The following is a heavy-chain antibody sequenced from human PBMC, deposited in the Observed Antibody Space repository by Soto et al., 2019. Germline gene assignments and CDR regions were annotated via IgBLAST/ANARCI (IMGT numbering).Heavy chain of an antibody. J-gene: IGHJ4*02. CDR1: GGTFSSYA. CDR3: AMETLNYYDRSGYYYRFDY. D-gene: IGHD3-22*01. Sequence: GASVKVSCKASGGTFSSYAISWVRQAPGQGLEWMGGIIPIFGTANYAQKFQGRVTITADKSTSTAYMELSSLRSEDTAVYYCAMETLNYYDRSGYYYRFDYWGQGTLVTVSS. CDR2: IIPIFGTA. V-gene: IGHV1-69*06.